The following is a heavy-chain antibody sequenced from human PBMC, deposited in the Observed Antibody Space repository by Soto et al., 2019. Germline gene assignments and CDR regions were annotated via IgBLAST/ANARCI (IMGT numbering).Heavy chain of an antibody. J-gene: IGHJ4*02. Sequence: ASVKVSCKVSGYTLTELSMHWVRQAPGKGLEWMGGFDPEDGETIYAQKFQGRVTMTEDPSTDTAYMELSSLRSEDTAVYYCATDPLGLVPTNYWGQGTLVTVSS. V-gene: IGHV1-24*01. CDR3: ATDPLGLVPTNY. CDR1: GYTLTELS. CDR2: FDPEDGET. D-gene: IGHD2-2*01.